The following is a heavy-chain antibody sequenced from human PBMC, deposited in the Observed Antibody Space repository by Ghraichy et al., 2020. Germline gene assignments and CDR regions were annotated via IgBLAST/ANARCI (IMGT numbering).Heavy chain of an antibody. V-gene: IGHV3-15*04. D-gene: IGHD2-2*01. J-gene: IGHJ3*02. CDR3: ATGLIAPAGWAALNI. CDR1: GLTLSDAW. Sequence: GGSLRLSCSASGLTLSDAWMNWVRQAPGKGLEWVGRLEIESDGGATAFGASVRGRFSISRDDSKNTFYLHMDSLKTEDTALYYCATGLIAPAGWAALNIWGQGTMVLVSS. CDR2: LEIESDGGAT.